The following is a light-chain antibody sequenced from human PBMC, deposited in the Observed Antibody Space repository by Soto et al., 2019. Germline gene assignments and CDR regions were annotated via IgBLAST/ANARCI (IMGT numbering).Light chain of an antibody. J-gene: IGKJ4*01. V-gene: IGKV1-33*01. CDR1: QDISNY. CDR3: QQYDNLPAV. CDR2: DAS. Sequence: DIQMTQSPSSLSASVGDRVTITCQATQDISNYLNWYQQKPGKAPKLLIYDASNLETGVPSRFSGSGSGTDFTFTISSLQPEDIATYYCQQYDNLPAVFGGGTKVDI.